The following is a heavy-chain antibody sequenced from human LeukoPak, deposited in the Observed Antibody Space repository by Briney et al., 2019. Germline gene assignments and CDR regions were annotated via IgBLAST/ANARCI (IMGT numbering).Heavy chain of an antibody. Sequence: GGSLRLSCAASGFTFSSYEMNWVRQAPGKGLEWVSYISSSGSTIYYADSVKGRFTISRDNAKNSLYLQMNSLRAEDTAVYYCARETMVRGVIVSKVVDYWGQGTLVTVSS. CDR3: ARETMVRGVIVSKVVDY. V-gene: IGHV3-48*03. D-gene: IGHD3-10*01. J-gene: IGHJ4*02. CDR2: ISSSGSTI. CDR1: GFTFSSYE.